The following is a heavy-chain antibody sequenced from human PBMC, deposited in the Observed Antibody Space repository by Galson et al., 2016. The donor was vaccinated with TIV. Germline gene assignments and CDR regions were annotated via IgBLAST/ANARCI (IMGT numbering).Heavy chain of an antibody. CDR2: ISGSGGRT. Sequence: SLRLSCAASGFTFSNFAINWVRQAPGKGLEWVSVISGSGGRTSYADSLKGRFTISRDNSKNTAYLQMNSLSADDTAIYYCAKDRGSGWYENWFDPWGQGTLVTVSS. CDR3: AKDRGSGWYENWFDP. V-gene: IGHV3-23*01. J-gene: IGHJ5*02. CDR1: GFTFSNFA. D-gene: IGHD6-19*01.